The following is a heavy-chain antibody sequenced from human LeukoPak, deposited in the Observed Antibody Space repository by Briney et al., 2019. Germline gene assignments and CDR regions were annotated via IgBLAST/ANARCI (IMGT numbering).Heavy chain of an antibody. J-gene: IGHJ3*01. V-gene: IGHV3-23*01. CDR3: AKARIAAAGTGAFDV. D-gene: IGHD6-13*01. Sequence: PGGSLRLSCAASGFTVSSCGMTWVRLAPGKGLEWVSAFSATDGSAQYAESVKGRFTISRDNSKNSLYLQMNSLRDEDTAVYYCAKARIAAAGTGAFDVWGQGTMVTVSS. CDR1: GFTVSSCG. CDR2: FSATDGSA.